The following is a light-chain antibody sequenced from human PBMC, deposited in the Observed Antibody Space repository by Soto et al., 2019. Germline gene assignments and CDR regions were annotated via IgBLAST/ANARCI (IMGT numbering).Light chain of an antibody. CDR2: STN. CDR1: SGSVSTSYY. V-gene: IGLV8-61*01. Sequence: QAVVTQEPSFSVSPGGTVTLTCGLSSGSVSTSYYPSWYQQTPGQAPRTLIYSTNTRSSGVPDRFSGSILENRAALTITGAQADDESDYYCVLYMGSGTPYVFGTGTKLTVL. J-gene: IGLJ1*01. CDR3: VLYMGSGTPYV.